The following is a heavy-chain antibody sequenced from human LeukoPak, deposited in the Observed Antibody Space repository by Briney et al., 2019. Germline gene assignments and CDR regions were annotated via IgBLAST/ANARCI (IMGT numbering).Heavy chain of an antibody. J-gene: IGHJ4*02. CDR2: INHSGST. CDR3: ATQYDFWSGYYRYFDY. V-gene: IGHV4-34*01. Sequence: SETLSLTCAVYGGSFSGYYWSWIRQPPGKGLEWIGEINHSGSTNYNPSLKSRVTISVDTSKNQFSLKLSSVTAADTAVYYCATQYDFWSGYYRYFDYWGQGTLVTVSS. CDR1: GGSFSGYY. D-gene: IGHD3-3*01.